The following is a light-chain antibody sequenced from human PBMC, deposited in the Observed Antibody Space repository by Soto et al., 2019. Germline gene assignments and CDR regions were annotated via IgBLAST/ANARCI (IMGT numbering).Light chain of an antibody. CDR2: TNN. CDR3: AAWDDSLKSYV. J-gene: IGLJ1*01. Sequence: QSVLTQPPSASATPGQRVTISCSGSSSSIGSNTVNWYQQLPGTAPKLLIYTNNQRPSGVPDRFSGSKSGTSASLAISGLQSEDAADYYCAAWDDSLKSYVFGPGTKVTVL. V-gene: IGLV1-44*01. CDR1: SSSIGSNT.